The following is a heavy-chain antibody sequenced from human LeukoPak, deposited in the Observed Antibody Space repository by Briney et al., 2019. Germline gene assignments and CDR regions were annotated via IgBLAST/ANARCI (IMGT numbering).Heavy chain of an antibody. D-gene: IGHD3-16*01. Sequence: GGSLRLSCRATGFTFSDFFMSWIRQVPGKGLEWISYISSSGDTIYDADSVKGRFTISRDNARNSLYLQMNSLRTEDAAVYYCARGDNVGYGGSYFDYWGQGAPVTVSS. CDR1: GFTFSDFF. CDR2: ISSSGDTI. V-gene: IGHV3-11*01. J-gene: IGHJ4*02. CDR3: ARGDNVGYGGSYFDY.